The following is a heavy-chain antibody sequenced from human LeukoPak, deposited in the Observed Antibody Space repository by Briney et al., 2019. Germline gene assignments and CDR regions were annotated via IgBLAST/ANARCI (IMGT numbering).Heavy chain of an antibody. V-gene: IGHV3-20*04. D-gene: IGHD3-10*01. Sequence: GGSLRLSCAASGFTFDDYGMSWVRQAPGKGLEWVSGINWNGGSTGYADSVKGRFTISRDNAKNSLYLETNSLRAEDTAVYYCARDISGWFGESTSFDYWGQGTLVTVSS. CDR1: GFTFDDYG. CDR2: INWNGGST. J-gene: IGHJ4*02. CDR3: ARDISGWFGESTSFDY.